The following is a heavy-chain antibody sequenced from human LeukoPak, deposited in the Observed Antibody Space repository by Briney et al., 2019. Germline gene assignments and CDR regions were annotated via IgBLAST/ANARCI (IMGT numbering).Heavy chain of an antibody. CDR2: ISGSGGST. D-gene: IGHD3-22*01. CDR3: AKDLSRPYYYDSSGYPDY. V-gene: IGHV3-23*01. J-gene: IGHJ4*02. CDR1: GFTVSSNY. Sequence: PGGSLRLSCAASGFTVSSNYMSWVRQAPGKGLEWVSAISGSGGSTYYADSVKGRFTISRDNSKNTLYLQMNSLRAEDTAVYYCAKDLSRPYYYDSSGYPDYWGQGTLVTVSS.